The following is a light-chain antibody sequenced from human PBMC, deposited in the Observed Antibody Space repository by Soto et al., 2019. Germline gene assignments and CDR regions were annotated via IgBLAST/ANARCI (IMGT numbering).Light chain of an antibody. V-gene: IGLV3-25*02. J-gene: IGLJ3*02. Sequence: SYELTQPPSVSVSPGQTASIACSGDALPKQYAYWYQQKPGQAPVLLIYKDKERPSGIPERFSGSSSGTTVTLTIGGVQAEDEADYYCQSSDRGDTYWVFGGGTQLTVL. CDR1: ALPKQY. CDR3: QSSDRGDTYWV. CDR2: KDK.